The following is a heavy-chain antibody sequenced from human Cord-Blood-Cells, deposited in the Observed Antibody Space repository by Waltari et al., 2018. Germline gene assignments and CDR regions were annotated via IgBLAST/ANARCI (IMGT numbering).Heavy chain of an antibody. CDR2: IIPICGTA. D-gene: IGHD3-16*01. V-gene: IGHV1-69*01. CDR3: ARGGEDLGDAFDI. Sequence: QVQLVQSGAEVKKPGSSVKVSCKASGGTFSSYAISWVRQAPGQGVGWMGGIIPICGTANHAQKCQGRVTITADESTSTAYMELSSLRSEDTAVYYWARGGEDLGDAFDIWGQGTMVTVSS. CDR1: GGTFSSYA. J-gene: IGHJ3*02.